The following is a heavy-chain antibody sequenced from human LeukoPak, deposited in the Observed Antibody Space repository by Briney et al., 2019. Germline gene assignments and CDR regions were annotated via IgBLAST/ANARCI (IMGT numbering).Heavy chain of an antibody. Sequence: SETLSLTCTVSGGSITSYYWSWIRQPPGKGLEWIASLDYSGSTNYNPPLKRRVTVSVDTSKSQFSLKLSSVTAADTAVYFCARLILGATFSFDYWGRGTLVTVSS. CDR1: GGSITSYY. J-gene: IGHJ4*02. D-gene: IGHD1-26*01. V-gene: IGHV4-59*08. CDR3: ARLILGATFSFDY. CDR2: LDYSGST.